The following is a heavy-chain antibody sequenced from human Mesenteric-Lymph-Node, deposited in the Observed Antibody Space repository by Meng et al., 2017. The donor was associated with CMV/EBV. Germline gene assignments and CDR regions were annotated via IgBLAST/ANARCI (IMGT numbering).Heavy chain of an antibody. CDR1: GGICGSHA. V-gene: IGHV1-69*01. CDR2: IIPIFDTP. CDR3: ANSEAAHFAS. D-gene: IGHD6-19*01. Sequence: KVSCKASGGICGSHAISWVRQAPGQGLEWMGGIIPIFDTPSYAQKFQGRVTINADDSTSTTYMELRSLRSEDTAVYYCANSEAAHFASWGQGTLVTVSS. J-gene: IGHJ4*02.